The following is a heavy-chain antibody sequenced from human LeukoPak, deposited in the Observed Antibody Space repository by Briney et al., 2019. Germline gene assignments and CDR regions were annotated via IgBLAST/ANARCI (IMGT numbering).Heavy chain of an antibody. CDR2: ISGSGGST. D-gene: IGHD3-10*01. V-gene: IGHV3-23*01. J-gene: IGHJ4*02. CDR1: GFTFSSYA. Sequence: GGSLRLSCAASGFTFSSYAMSWVRQAPGKGLEWVSAISGSGGSTYYADSVKGRFTIPRDNSKNTLYLQMNSLRAEDTAVYYCAKVDYYGSGSYYNDWGQGTLVTVSS. CDR3: AKVDYYGSGSYYND.